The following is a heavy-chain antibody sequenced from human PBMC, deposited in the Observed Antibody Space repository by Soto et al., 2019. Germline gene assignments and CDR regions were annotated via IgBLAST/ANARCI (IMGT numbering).Heavy chain of an antibody. CDR2: INHSGST. CDR3: ARGLPIVLMVYANYYGMDV. V-gene: IGHV4-34*01. Sequence: QVQLQQWGAGLLKPSETLSLTCAVYGGSFSGYYWSWIRQPPGKGLEWIGEINHSGSTNYNPSLKSRVTISVDTSKNQFSLKLSSVTAADTAVYYCARGLPIVLMVYANYYGMDVWGQGTTVTVSS. J-gene: IGHJ6*02. D-gene: IGHD2-8*01. CDR1: GGSFSGYY.